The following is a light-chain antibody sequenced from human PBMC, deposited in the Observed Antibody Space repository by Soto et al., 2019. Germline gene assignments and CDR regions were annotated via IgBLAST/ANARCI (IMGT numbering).Light chain of an antibody. Sequence: EVVLTQSPGTLSLSPGETATLSCRASQPFTASYLAWFQHKPGQAPRLLIYGAYTRAAGIPDRFSGSGSGADYTLTITRLEPEDFAVYYCHQCVSPPFTFGPGTKVEI. CDR2: GAY. V-gene: IGKV3-20*01. J-gene: IGKJ2*01. CDR3: HQCVSPPFT. CDR1: QPFTASY.